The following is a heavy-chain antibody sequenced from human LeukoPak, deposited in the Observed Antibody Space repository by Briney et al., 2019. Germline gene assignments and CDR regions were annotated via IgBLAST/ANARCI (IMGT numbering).Heavy chain of an antibody. D-gene: IGHD3-9*01. J-gene: IGHJ3*02. CDR2: ISGSGGST. V-gene: IGHV3-23*01. Sequence: GGSLRLSCAASGFTFSSYGMSWVRQAPGKGLEWVSAISGSGGSTYYADSVKGRFTISRDNAKNSLYLQMNSLRAEDTAVYYCARQPQLRYFDWLLLRDAFDIWGQGTMVTVSS. CDR1: GFTFSSYG. CDR3: ARQPQLRYFDWLLLRDAFDI.